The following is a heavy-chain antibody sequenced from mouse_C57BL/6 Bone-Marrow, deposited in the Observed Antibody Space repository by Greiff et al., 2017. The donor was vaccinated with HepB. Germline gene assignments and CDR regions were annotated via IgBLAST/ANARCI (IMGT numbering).Heavy chain of an antibody. CDR2: ISDGGSYT. CDR3: ARDNGYYASWFAY. CDR1: GFTFSSYA. D-gene: IGHD2-3*01. Sequence: EVNVVESGGGLVKPGGSLKLSCAASGFTFSSYAMSWVRQTPEKRLEWVATISDGGSYTYYPDNVKGRFTISRDNAKNNLYLQMSHLKSEDTAMYYCARDNGYYASWFAYWGQGTLVTVSA. V-gene: IGHV5-4*01. J-gene: IGHJ3*01.